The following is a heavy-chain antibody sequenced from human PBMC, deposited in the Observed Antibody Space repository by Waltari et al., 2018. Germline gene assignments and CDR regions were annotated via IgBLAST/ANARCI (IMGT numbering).Heavy chain of an antibody. CDR2: ISYDGTNT. CDR1: GYLFSAYA. V-gene: IGHV3-30*18. CDR3: AKDDYGDEYFQH. D-gene: IGHD4-17*01. Sequence: QVHLVESGGDVVQPGGSLMLSCHASGYLFSAYARHWVRQAPGKGLEWVALISYDGTNTRYATSVEGRFTISRDNTKNTLYLQMDSLRLDDTAFYYCAKDDYGDEYFQHWGQGTLLTVSS. J-gene: IGHJ1*01.